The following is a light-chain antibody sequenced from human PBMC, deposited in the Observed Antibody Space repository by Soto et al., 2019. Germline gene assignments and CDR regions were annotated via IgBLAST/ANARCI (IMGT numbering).Light chain of an antibody. Sequence: QSALAQPASVSGSPGQSITISCAGTSSDVGRYNYISWYQQHPGKVPKLLIYEVRNRPSGVPDRFSGSKSGNTASLTISGLQAEDEAEYYCNSFTTSTTFVFGTGTKATVL. V-gene: IGLV2-14*01. CDR1: SSDVGRYNY. J-gene: IGLJ1*01. CDR2: EVR. CDR3: NSFTTSTTFV.